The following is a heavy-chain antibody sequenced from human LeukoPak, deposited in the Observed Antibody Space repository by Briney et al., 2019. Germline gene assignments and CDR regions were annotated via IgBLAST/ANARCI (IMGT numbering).Heavy chain of an antibody. V-gene: IGHV4-34*01. D-gene: IGHD2-2*01. CDR1: AFTFSNFA. CDR2: INHSGST. CDR3: ARPKYAYYFDY. Sequence: GSLRLSCAASAFTFSNFAMTWVRQAPGKGLEWIGEINHSGSTNYNPSLKSRVTISVDTSKNQFSLKLSSVTAADTAVYYCARPKYAYYFDYWGQGTLVTVSS. J-gene: IGHJ4*02.